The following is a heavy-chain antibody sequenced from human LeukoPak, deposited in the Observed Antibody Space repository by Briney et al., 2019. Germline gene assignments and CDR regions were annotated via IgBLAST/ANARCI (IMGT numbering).Heavy chain of an antibody. V-gene: IGHV3-15*01. Sequence: PGGSLRLSCAASASGFTFSSAWMSWVRQAPGKGLEWVGRIKSKIDGGTTDYAAPMIGRFTISRDDSKNTLHLQMDSLKTEDTGVYYCATPPHAVRGVSWGQGTLVTVSS. CDR3: ATPPHAVRGVS. CDR2: IKSKIDGGTT. D-gene: IGHD3-10*01. J-gene: IGHJ5*02. CDR1: GFTFSSAW.